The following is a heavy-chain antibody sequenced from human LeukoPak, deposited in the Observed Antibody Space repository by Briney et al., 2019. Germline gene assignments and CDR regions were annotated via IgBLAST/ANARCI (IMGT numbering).Heavy chain of an antibody. J-gene: IGHJ4*02. D-gene: IGHD6-19*01. CDR2: ISYDGSNK. CDR3: AGPYTSGWSVPFGD. Sequence: PGGSLRLSCAASGFTFSSYSMHWVRQAPGKGLEWVAAISYDGSNKYHADSVKGRFTISRDNSKNTLYLQMNSLRPEDTSVYYCAGPYTSGWSVPFGDWGQGTQVTVSS. CDR1: GFTFSSYS. V-gene: IGHV3-30*04.